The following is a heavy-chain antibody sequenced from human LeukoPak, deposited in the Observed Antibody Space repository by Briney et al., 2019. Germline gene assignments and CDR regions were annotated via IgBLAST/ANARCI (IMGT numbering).Heavy chain of an antibody. CDR2: INHTTDDT. CDR3: ASMRAGDCCDTSCMGSFAL. V-gene: IGHV1-2*02. Sequence: ASVKVSCIGSGYPSIDNYLHWVRQAPGQGLEWMGCINHTTDDTNSAQNFQGRVIMTRDTSLTTAYMELSSVKLKDTAIYYRASMRAGDCCDTSCMGSFALWGEGTTVAVSS. D-gene: IGHD2-2*01. CDR1: GYPSIDNY. J-gene: IGHJ3*01.